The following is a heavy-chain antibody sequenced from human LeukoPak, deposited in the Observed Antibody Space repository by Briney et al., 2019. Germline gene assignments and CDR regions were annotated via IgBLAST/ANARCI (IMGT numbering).Heavy chain of an antibody. CDR2: VYNNADT. J-gene: IGHJ4*02. V-gene: IGHV4-31*03. CDR1: GASIGSGGLY. D-gene: IGHD3-22*01. CDR3: AISPNSGYYY. Sequence: PSETLSLTCNVTGASIGSGGLYWTWFRQHPGKGPEWLGYVYNNADTDYNPCLKSRLTISLDAFKNQFYLNVKSVTAADAAVYYCAISPNSGYYYWGQGTLVAVSS.